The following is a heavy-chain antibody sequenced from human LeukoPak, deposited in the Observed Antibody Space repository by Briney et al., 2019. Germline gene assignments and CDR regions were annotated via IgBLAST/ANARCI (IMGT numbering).Heavy chain of an antibody. Sequence: SETPSLTCTVSGGSISSYYWSWIRQPPGKGLEWIGYIYYSGSTNYNPSLKSRVTISVDTSKNQFSLKLSSVTAADTAVYYCARAVRIAAASYYMDVWGKGTTVTISS. D-gene: IGHD6-13*01. J-gene: IGHJ6*03. CDR1: GGSISSYY. CDR3: ARAVRIAAASYYMDV. CDR2: IYYSGST. V-gene: IGHV4-59*01.